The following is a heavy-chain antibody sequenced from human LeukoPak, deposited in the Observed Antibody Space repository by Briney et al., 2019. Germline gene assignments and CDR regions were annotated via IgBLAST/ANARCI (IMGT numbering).Heavy chain of an antibody. CDR3: VSFYEAY. J-gene: IGHJ4*02. D-gene: IGHD2/OR15-2a*01. Sequence: GGSLRLSCAASGNYWMHWVRQAPGKGLVWVSHINSDGSWTSYADSVKGRFTTSKDNAKNTVYLQMNNLRAEDTAVYYCVSFYEAYWGRGTLVTVSS. CDR2: INSDGSWT. CDR1: GNYW. V-gene: IGHV3-74*01.